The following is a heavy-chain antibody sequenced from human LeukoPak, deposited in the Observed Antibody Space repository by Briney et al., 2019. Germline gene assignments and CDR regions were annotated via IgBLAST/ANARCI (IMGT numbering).Heavy chain of an antibody. V-gene: IGHV3-15*01. D-gene: IGHD3-9*01. CDR1: GFTFSNAW. Sequence: GGSLRLSCAASGFTFSNAWMSWVRQAPGKGLEWVGRIKSKTDGGTTDYAAPVKGRFTISRDDSKNTLYLQMNSLKTEDTAVYYCTTDTYYDILTGYYSFDYWGQGTLVTVSS. CDR3: TTDTYYDILTGYYSFDY. J-gene: IGHJ4*02. CDR2: IKSKTDGGTT.